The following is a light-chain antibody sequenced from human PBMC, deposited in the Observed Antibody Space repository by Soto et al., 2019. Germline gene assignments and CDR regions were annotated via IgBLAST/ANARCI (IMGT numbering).Light chain of an antibody. CDR3: QQANSFPLT. CDR1: QGISNW. CDR2: TGS. J-gene: IGKJ4*01. V-gene: IGKV1-12*01. Sequence: DIQMTQSPSSVSASVGDRVSITCRASQGISNWLAWYQQKPGRAPKLLIYTGSSGVPSRFSGTGSGTDFTLTISSLQPEDVATYYCQQANSFPLTFGGGTKVEIK.